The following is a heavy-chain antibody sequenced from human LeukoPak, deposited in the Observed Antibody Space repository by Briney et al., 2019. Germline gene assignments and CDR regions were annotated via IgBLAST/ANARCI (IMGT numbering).Heavy chain of an antibody. CDR3: AKDDGSGSYDY. CDR2: ISGSGGST. D-gene: IGHD3-10*01. Sequence: GGSLRLSCAAPGFTFSSYAMSWVRQAPGKGLEWDSAISGSGGSTYYADSVKGRFTISRDNSKNTLYLQMNSLRAEDTAVYYCAKDDGSGSYDYWGQGTLVTVSS. CDR1: GFTFSSYA. V-gene: IGHV3-23*01. J-gene: IGHJ4*02.